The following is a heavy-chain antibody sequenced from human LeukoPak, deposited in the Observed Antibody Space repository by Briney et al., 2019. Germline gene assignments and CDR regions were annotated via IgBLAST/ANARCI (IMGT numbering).Heavy chain of an antibody. CDR2: ISAYNGNT. D-gene: IGHD3-22*01. Sequence: ASVKVSCKASGYTFTSYDISWVRQAPGQGLEWMGWISAYNGNTNYAQKLQGRVTMTTDTSTSTAHMELRSLRSDDTAVYYCARDYYDSSGYYYHDAFDIWGQGTMVTVSS. CDR1: GYTFTSYD. V-gene: IGHV1-18*01. J-gene: IGHJ3*02. CDR3: ARDYYDSSGYYYHDAFDI.